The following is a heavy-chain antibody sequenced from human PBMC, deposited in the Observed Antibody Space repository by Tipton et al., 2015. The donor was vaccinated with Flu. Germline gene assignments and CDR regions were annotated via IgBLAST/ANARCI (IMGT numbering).Heavy chain of an antibody. CDR2: ISYDGSIK. V-gene: IGHV3-30*18. CDR3: AKKGGEGTNLSAFDI. D-gene: IGHD3-10*01. CDR1: GFTFSNYD. Sequence: SLRLSCAAAGFTFSNYDLHWVRQAPGKGLEWVAIISYDGSIKYYADSVKGRFATSRDNSKNTLYLQMNSLRTEDTALYYCAKKGGEGTNLSAFDIWGQGTMVTVSS. J-gene: IGHJ3*02.